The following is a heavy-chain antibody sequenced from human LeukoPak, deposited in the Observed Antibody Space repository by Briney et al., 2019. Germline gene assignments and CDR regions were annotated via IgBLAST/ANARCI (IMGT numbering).Heavy chain of an antibody. CDR3: ARAPTYDYELARRDWFDP. V-gene: IGHV1-8*01. Sequence: ASVKVSCKASGYTFNSYDINWVRQAPGQGLEWMGWMDPNSGNTGYAQNFQGRGAMTSNTSIGTAYMELSSLRSEDAAVYYCARAPTYDYELARRDWFDPWGQGTLVTVSS. CDR2: MDPNSGNT. D-gene: IGHD5-12*01. J-gene: IGHJ5*02. CDR1: GYTFNSYD.